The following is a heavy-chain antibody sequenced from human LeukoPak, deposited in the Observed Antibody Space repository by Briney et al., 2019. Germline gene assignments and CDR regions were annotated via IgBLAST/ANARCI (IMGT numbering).Heavy chain of an antibody. Sequence: GGSLRLSCAASGFTFSSYSMNWVRQAPGKGLEWVSYISSSSTIYYADSVKGRFTISRDNSKNTLYLQMNSLRAEDTAVYYCARGSKYNSRWSRNKWFDPWGQGTLVTVSS. V-gene: IGHV3-48*01. D-gene: IGHD6-13*01. CDR2: ISSSSTI. CDR3: ARGSKYNSRWSRNKWFDP. CDR1: GFTFSSYS. J-gene: IGHJ5*02.